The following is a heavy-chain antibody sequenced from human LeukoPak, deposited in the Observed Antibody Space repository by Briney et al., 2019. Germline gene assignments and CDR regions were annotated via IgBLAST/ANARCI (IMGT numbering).Heavy chain of an antibody. Sequence: SETLSLTCTVSGGPISSYYWSWIRQPPGKRLEWIGYIYYSGSTNYNPSLKSRVTISVDTSKNQFSLKLSSVTAADTAVYYCARNKYGYSSSWYPNPFDYWGQGTLVTVSS. CDR3: ARNKYGYSSSWYPNPFDY. CDR2: IYYSGST. D-gene: IGHD6-13*01. CDR1: GGPISSYY. J-gene: IGHJ4*02. V-gene: IGHV4-59*01.